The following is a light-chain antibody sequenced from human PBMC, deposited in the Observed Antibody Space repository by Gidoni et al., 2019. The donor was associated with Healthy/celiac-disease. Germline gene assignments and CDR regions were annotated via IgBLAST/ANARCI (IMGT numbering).Light chain of an antibody. V-gene: IGKV3-20*01. J-gene: IGKJ4*01. Sequence: IVLTQSPGTLSLSPGERATLSCRASQSVSSSYLAWYQQKPGQAPRLLIYGASSRAPGSPDRFSGSGAGTDFTLTISRLEPEDFAVYYCQQYGSSPLTFXGXTKVEIK. CDR2: GAS. CDR1: QSVSSSY. CDR3: QQYGSSPLT.